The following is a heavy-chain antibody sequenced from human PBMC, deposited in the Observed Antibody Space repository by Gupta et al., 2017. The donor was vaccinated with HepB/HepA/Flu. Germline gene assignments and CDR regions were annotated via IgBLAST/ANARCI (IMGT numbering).Heavy chain of an antibody. J-gene: IGHJ4*02. CDR2: IRSKAYAGTT. Sequence: EVQLVESGGGLVQPGRSLRLSCTASGFTFGDYAMSWVRQAPGKGLEWVGFIRSKAYAGTTEYAASVKDRFTVSRDDSKSIAYLQVNSMKTEDTAMYYCTTHALVGATTKFDYWGQGTLVTVSS. CDR1: GFTFGDYA. V-gene: IGHV3-49*04. D-gene: IGHD2-15*01. CDR3: TTHALVGATTKFDY.